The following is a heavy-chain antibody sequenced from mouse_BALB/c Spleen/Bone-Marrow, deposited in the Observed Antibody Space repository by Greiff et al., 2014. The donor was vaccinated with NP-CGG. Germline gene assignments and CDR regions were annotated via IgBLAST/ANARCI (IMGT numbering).Heavy chain of an antibody. CDR2: IHYSGIT. D-gene: IGHD4-1*01. CDR3: ARFAGTPYTMDY. CDR1: GYSITSGYS. J-gene: IGHJ4*01. V-gene: IGHV3-1*02. Sequence: EVQLVEPGPDLVKPSQSLSLTCTVTGYSITSGYSWHWIRQFPGNKLEWMGYIHYSGITVYNPSLRSRISIARDTSKSQFFLQLNSVTTEDTATYYCARFAGTPYTMDYWGQGTSVTVSS.